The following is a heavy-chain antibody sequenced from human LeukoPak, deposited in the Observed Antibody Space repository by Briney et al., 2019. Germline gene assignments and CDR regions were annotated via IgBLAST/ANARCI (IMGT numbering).Heavy chain of an antibody. J-gene: IGHJ6*03. V-gene: IGHV1-2*02. CDR1: GYTFTDYY. Sequence: ASVKVSCKASGYTFTDYYMHWVRQAPGQGLEWMGWINPNSGGTNYAQKFQGRVTMTRDTSISTAYMELSRLRSDDTAVYYCAREQRWFGEWKDYYYYMDVWDKGTTVTVSS. D-gene: IGHD3-10*01. CDR3: AREQRWFGEWKDYYYYMDV. CDR2: INPNSGGT.